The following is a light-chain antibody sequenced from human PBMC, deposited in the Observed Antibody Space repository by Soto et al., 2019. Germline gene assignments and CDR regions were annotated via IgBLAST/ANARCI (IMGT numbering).Light chain of an antibody. V-gene: IGKV3D-11*01. CDR2: DAS. J-gene: IGKJ3*01. CDR1: QGLSNS. Sequence: EIVLTQSPGILSLSPGDRATLSSRASQGLSNSLPWYQQKPGQAPRLLVNDASKRATGIPGRFSGSGPGTDFTLTISSLEPEHLAVCYCQQRSSWHPTFGPGTTVDIK. CDR3: QQRSSWHPT.